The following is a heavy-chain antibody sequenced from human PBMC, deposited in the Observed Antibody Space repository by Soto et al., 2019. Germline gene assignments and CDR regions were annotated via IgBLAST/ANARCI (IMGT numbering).Heavy chain of an antibody. CDR3: ARDSCSGGSCYMSLGAGY. Sequence: ASVKVSCKASGYTFTSYGISWVRQAPGQGLEWMGWISAYNGNTNYAQKLQGRVTMTTDTSTSTAYMELRSLRSDDTAVYYCARDSCSGGSCYMSLGAGYWGQGTLVTVSS. D-gene: IGHD2-15*01. CDR2: ISAYNGNT. V-gene: IGHV1-18*01. CDR1: GYTFTSYG. J-gene: IGHJ4*02.